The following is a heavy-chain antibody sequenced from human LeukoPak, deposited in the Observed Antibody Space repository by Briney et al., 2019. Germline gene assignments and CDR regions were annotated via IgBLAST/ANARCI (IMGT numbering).Heavy chain of an antibody. Sequence: PGGSLRLSCAASGFTFSSYSMNWVRQAPGKGLEWVSYISSSSSTIYYADSVKGRFTISRDNAKNSLYLQMNSLRAEDTAVYYCARDLSVSCIAAARCANDAFDIWGQGTMVTVSS. CDR3: ARDLSVSCIAAARCANDAFDI. CDR1: GFTFSSYS. D-gene: IGHD6-13*01. CDR2: ISSSSSTI. J-gene: IGHJ3*02. V-gene: IGHV3-48*01.